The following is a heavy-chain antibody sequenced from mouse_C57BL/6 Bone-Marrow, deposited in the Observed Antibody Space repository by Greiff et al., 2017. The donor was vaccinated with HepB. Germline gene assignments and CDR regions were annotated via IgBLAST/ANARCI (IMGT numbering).Heavy chain of an antibody. J-gene: IGHJ1*03. CDR1: GFTFSNYW. CDR3: TCLDIITTVVHWYFDV. V-gene: IGHV6-3*01. D-gene: IGHD1-1*01. CDR2: IRLKSDNYAT. Sequence: EVKLMESGGGLVQPGGSMKLSCVASGFTFSNYWMNWVRQSPEKGLEWVAQIRLKSDNYATHYAESVKGRFTISRDDSKSSVYLQMNNLRAEDTGIYYCTCLDIITTVVHWYFDVWGTGTTVTVSS.